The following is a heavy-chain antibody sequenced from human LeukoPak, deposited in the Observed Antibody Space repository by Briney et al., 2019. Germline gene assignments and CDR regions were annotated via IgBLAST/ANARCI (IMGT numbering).Heavy chain of an antibody. J-gene: IGHJ4*02. CDR2: LSWDSTNI. CDR3: ARDGDGYNPRYYFDY. Sequence: GGSLRLSCAASGFTFDDYDMHWVRQAPGKGLEWVSGLSWDSTNIGYADSVKGRFTISRDNSKNTLYLQMNSLRAEDTAVYYCARDGDGYNPRYYFDYWGQGTLVTVSS. CDR1: GFTFDDYD. V-gene: IGHV3-9*01. D-gene: IGHD5-24*01.